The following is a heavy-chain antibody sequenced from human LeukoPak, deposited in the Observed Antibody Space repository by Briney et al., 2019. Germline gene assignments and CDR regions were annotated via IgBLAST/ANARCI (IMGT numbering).Heavy chain of an antibody. D-gene: IGHD3-22*01. Sequence: GASVKVSCKASGYTFTGYYMHWVRQAPGQGLEWMGWINANSGGTNYAQKFQGRVTMTRDTSISTAYMELSRLRSDDTAVYYCATSPDYYDSSGYSLDFDYWGQGTLVTVSS. CDR2: INANSGGT. V-gene: IGHV1-2*02. J-gene: IGHJ4*02. CDR3: ATSPDYYDSSGYSLDFDY. CDR1: GYTFTGYY.